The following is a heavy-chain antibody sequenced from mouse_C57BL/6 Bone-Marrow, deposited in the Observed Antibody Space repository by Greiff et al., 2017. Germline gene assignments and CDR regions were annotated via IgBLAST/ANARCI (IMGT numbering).Heavy chain of an antibody. CDR3: TRSDGYYLAWFAY. J-gene: IGHJ3*01. V-gene: IGHV1-15*01. CDR1: GYTFTDYE. Sequence: QVQLKQSGAELVRPGASVTLSCKASGYTFTDYEMHWVKQTPVHGLEWIGAIDPETGGTAYNQKFKGKAILTADKSSSTAYMELRSLTSEDSAVYYCTRSDGYYLAWFAYWGQGTLVTVSA. CDR2: IDPETGGT. D-gene: IGHD2-3*01.